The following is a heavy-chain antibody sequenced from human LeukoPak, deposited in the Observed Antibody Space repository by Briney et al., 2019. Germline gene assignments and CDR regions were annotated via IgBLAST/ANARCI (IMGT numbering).Heavy chain of an antibody. CDR1: GFTFDDYA. CDR3: AKDTTPDSSRTYYYGMDV. CDR2: ISWNSGSI. Sequence: PGGSLRLSCAASGFTFDDYAMHWVRQAPGKGLEWVSGISWNSGSIGYADSVKGRFTISRDNAKNSLYLQMNSLRAEDTALYYCAKDTTPDSSRTYYYGMDVWGQGTTVTVSS. J-gene: IGHJ6*02. V-gene: IGHV3-9*01. D-gene: IGHD6-13*01.